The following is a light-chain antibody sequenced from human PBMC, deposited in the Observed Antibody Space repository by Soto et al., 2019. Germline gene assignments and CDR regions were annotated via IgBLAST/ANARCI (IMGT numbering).Light chain of an antibody. V-gene: IGKV1-39*01. CDR3: QQCDSIPLT. CDR1: QGIKNY. Sequence: DIQMTQSPSSLSASVGDRVTITCRASQGIKNYVNWYQQKPGEVPKILIYAASSLKSGVPSRFSGSGSGTDFTLTISSLQPEDFATYYCQQCDSIPLTFGGGTKVEIK. CDR2: AAS. J-gene: IGKJ4*01.